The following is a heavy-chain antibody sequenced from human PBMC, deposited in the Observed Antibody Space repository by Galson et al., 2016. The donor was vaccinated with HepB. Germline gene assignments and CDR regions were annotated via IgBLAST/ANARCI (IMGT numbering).Heavy chain of an antibody. J-gene: IGHJ4*02. D-gene: IGHD1-26*01. Sequence: SLRLSCAASGLSVTTYGMHWVRQAPGKGLEWVAVVSYDGETKYYADSVKGRFTISRDNSNNTLFLQMDSPRVDDTAVYYCARGRRYNGTHGLFDYWGQGALVTVSS. CDR1: GLSVTTYG. CDR3: ARGRRYNGTHGLFDY. V-gene: IGHV3-33*05. CDR2: VSYDGETK.